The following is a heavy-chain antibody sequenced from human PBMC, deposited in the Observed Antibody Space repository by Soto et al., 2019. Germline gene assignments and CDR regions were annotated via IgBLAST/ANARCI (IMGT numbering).Heavy chain of an antibody. CDR3: ARLLLNQYDSSGYYLDY. J-gene: IGHJ4*02. CDR2: ISAYNGNT. Sequence: SVKVYCKTSGYSCPSNSIIWSRQFPGQGLEWMGWISAYNGNTNYAQKLQGRVTMTTDTSTSTAYMELRSLRSDDTAVYYCARLLLNQYDSSGYYLDYWGQGTLVNV. CDR1: GYSCPSNS. V-gene: IGHV1-18*01. D-gene: IGHD3-22*01.